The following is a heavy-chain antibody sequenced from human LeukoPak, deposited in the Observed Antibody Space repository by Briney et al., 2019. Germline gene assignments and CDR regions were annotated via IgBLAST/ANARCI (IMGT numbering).Heavy chain of an antibody. CDR1: GFTFSSYE. V-gene: IGHV3-48*03. D-gene: IGHD2-2*01. J-gene: IGHJ4*02. Sequence: GGSLRLSCAASGFTFSSYEMNWVRQAPGKGLEWVSYISSSGSTIYYADSVKGRFTISRDNAENSLYLQMNSLRAEDTAVYYCAREGSRGSGFDYWGQGTLVTVSS. CDR2: ISSSGSTI. CDR3: AREGSRGSGFDY.